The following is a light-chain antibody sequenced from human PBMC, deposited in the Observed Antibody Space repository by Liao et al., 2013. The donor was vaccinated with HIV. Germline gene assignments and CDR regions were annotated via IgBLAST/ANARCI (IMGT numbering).Light chain of an antibody. CDR1: NIGSKS. Sequence: SYVLTQPPSVSVAPGKTARITCGGNNIGSKSVHWYQQKPGQAPVLVIYYDSDRPSGIPERFSGSNSGNTATLTISRVEAGDEADYYCQAWDSSTGYVFGTGTKVTVL. CDR2: YDS. J-gene: IGLJ1*01. V-gene: IGLV3-21*01. CDR3: QAWDSSTGYV.